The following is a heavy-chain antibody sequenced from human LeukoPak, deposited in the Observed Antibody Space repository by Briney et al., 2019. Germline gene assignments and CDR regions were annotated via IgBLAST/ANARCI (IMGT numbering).Heavy chain of an antibody. CDR3: QLYYGSETVDY. V-gene: IGHV4-34*01. CDR1: GGSFSGYY. D-gene: IGHD3-10*01. J-gene: IGHJ4*02. Sequence: NPSETLSLACAVYGGSFSGYYWSWIRQPPGKGLEWIGEINHSGSTNYNPSLKSRVTISVDTSKNQFSLKLSSVTAADTAVYYCQLYYGSETVDYWGQGTLVTVSS. CDR2: INHSGST.